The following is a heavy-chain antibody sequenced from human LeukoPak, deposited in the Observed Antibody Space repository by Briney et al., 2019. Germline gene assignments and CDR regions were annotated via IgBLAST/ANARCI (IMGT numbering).Heavy chain of an antibody. CDR3: ARENEGVVVVAATSYYYYYMDV. Sequence: SETLSLTCTVSGGSISSGSYYWSWIRQPAGKGLEWIGRIYTSGSTNYNPSLKSRVTISVDTSKNQFSLKLSSVTAADTAVYYCARENEGVVVVAATSYYYYYMDVWGKGTTVTVSS. D-gene: IGHD2-15*01. CDR1: GGSISSGSYY. J-gene: IGHJ6*03. CDR2: IYTSGST. V-gene: IGHV4-61*02.